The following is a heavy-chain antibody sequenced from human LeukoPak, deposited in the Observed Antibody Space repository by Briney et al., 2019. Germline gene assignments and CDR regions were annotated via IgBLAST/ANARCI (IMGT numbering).Heavy chain of an antibody. J-gene: IGHJ4*02. CDR1: GSTFTTYW. CDR3: ARSTRTGGTTTYDY. V-gene: IGHV5-51*01. CDR2: ISPVDSDT. Sequence: GQSLTISCKDSGSTFTTYWINWVRQMPGKGLEWIGIISPVDSDTRYSPSFQGQVTISADKSITTAYLQWTSLKASDTAIYYCARSTRTGGTTTYDYWGQGTPVTVSS. D-gene: IGHD1-7*01.